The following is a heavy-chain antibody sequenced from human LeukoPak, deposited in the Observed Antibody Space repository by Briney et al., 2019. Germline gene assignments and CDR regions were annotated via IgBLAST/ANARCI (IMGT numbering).Heavy chain of an antibody. Sequence: GGSLRLSCAASVFTFSSYSMNWVRQAPGKGLEWVSYISSSSSTIYYADSVKGRFTISRDNAKNSLYLQMNSLRAEDTAVYYCAREGVGAYDYWGQGTLVTVSS. CDR3: AREGVGAYDY. CDR1: VFTFSSYS. V-gene: IGHV3-48*01. D-gene: IGHD1-26*01. J-gene: IGHJ4*02. CDR2: ISSSSSTI.